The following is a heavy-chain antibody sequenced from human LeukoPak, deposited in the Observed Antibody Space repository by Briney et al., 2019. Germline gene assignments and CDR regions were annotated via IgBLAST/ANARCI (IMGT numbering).Heavy chain of an antibody. Sequence: PSETLSLTCTVSYYSISTGDFWCWVRQPPGKVLGWIGSSYQSGSTYYHASLESRVTISGDTSKNQFSLSLSSVTAADTAVYFCARDRVGIRPYYMAVWGKGTTVTVSS. CDR3: ARDRVGIRPYYMAV. CDR2: SYQSGST. J-gene: IGHJ6*03. V-gene: IGHV4-38-2*02. D-gene: IGHD1-26*01. CDR1: YYSISTGDF.